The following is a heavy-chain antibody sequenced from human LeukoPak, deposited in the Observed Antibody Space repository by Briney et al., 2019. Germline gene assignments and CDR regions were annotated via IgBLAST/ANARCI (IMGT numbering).Heavy chain of an antibody. CDR2: ISVSGGST. V-gene: IGHV3-23*01. CDR3: AKTKSPTWAFDI. Sequence: PGGSLRLSCAASGFTFSSYAMSWVRQAPGKGLEWVSSISVSGGSTYYADSVKGRFTISRDNSKNTLYLQMNSLRAEDTAVYYCAKTKSPTWAFDIWGQGTMVTVSS. J-gene: IGHJ3*02. CDR1: GFTFSSYA.